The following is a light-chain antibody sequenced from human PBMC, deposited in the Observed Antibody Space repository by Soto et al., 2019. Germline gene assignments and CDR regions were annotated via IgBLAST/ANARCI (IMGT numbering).Light chain of an antibody. V-gene: IGLV2-14*01. CDR3: TSSTTANTLA. Sequence: QSALTQPASVSGSPGQSITISCTGTSRDIGAYIYVSWFQQYPGRAPKCMIYDVNNRPSGVSNRFSGSKSGNTASLTISGLQAEDEAVYFCTSSTTANTLALGGGTKLTVL. CDR2: DVN. J-gene: IGLJ2*01. CDR1: SRDIGAYIY.